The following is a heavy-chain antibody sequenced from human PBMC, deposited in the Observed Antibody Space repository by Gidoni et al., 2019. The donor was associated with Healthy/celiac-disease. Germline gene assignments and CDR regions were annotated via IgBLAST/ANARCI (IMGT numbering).Heavy chain of an antibody. CDR1: GFTFSSYA. D-gene: IGHD1-26*01. CDR3: ARDGSPWRAFDI. Sequence: QVQLVESGGGVVQPGRSLRLSCAASGFTFSSYAKHWVRQAPGKGLEWVAVISYDGSNKYYADSVKGRFTISRDNSKNTLYLQMNSLRAEDTAVYYCARDGSPWRAFDIWGQGTMVTVSS. CDR2: ISYDGSNK. V-gene: IGHV3-30-3*01. J-gene: IGHJ3*02.